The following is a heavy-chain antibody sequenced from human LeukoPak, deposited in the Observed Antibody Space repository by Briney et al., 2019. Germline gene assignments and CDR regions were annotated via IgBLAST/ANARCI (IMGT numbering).Heavy chain of an antibody. D-gene: IGHD6-19*01. CDR1: GFTFSSYS. J-gene: IGHJ4*02. Sequence: PGGSLRLSCAASGFTFSSYSMNWVRQAPGKGLEWVSSISSSSRYIYYADSVKGRFTISRDNAKNSLYPQMNSLRAEDTAVYYCARSGAVAGHFDYWGQGTLVTVSS. CDR3: ARSGAVAGHFDY. V-gene: IGHV3-21*01. CDR2: ISSSSRYI.